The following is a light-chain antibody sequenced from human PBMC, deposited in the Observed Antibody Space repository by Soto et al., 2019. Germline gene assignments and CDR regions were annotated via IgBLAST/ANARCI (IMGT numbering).Light chain of an antibody. CDR1: QSISNN. CDR2: GAS. V-gene: IGKV3-15*01. CDR3: QQYNNWPYT. Sequence: EVVMTQSPDPLSVSPGESATLSCRARQSISNNLAWSQQKPGQAPRLLIYGASTRTTCIPARFSGSGSGTEFTLTISSLQSEDFAVYYCQQYNNWPYTFAQGTKLEI. J-gene: IGKJ2*01.